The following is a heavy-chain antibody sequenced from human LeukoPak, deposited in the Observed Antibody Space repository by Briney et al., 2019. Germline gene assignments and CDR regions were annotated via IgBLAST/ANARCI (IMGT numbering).Heavy chain of an antibody. Sequence: PSETLSLTCAVYGGSFSGYYWSWIRQPPGKGLEWIGEINHSGRTNYNPSRKSRVTISVDTSKNQFSLKLSSVTAADTAVYYCARGVYCSGGSCYIPFDYWGQGTLVTVSS. J-gene: IGHJ4*02. CDR1: GGSFSGYY. D-gene: IGHD2-15*01. CDR3: ARGVYCSGGSCYIPFDY. V-gene: IGHV4-34*01. CDR2: INHSGRT.